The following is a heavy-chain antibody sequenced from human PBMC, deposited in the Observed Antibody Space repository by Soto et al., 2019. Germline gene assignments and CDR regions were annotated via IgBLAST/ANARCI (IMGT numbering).Heavy chain of an antibody. Sequence: PSETLSLTCAVSGGSISSGGYSWSWIRQPPGKGLEWIGYIYHSGSTYYNPSLKSRVTISVDRSKNQFSLKLSSVTAADTAVYYWGSLRAGKSPQSAWRDPTPIASSCTLVQSNWFYPWAQGSLVTVSS. D-gene: IGHD6-13*01. J-gene: IGHJ5*02. CDR3: GSLRAGKSPQSAWRDPTPIASSCTLVQSNWFYP. V-gene: IGHV4-30-2*01. CDR1: GGSISSGGYS. CDR2: IYHSGST.